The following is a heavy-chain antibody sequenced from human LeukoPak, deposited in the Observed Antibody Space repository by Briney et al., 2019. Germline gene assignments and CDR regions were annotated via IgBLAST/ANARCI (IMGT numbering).Heavy chain of an antibody. Sequence: GGSLRLSCAASGFTFSSYSMNWVRQAPGKGLELVSSISGVAGGASYADSVKGRFTMSRYNSKHTLYLQMNSLRAEDTAVYYCAKDGGYGSGSYYPDYWGQGTLVTVSS. CDR3: AKDGGYGSGSYYPDY. CDR2: ISGVAGGA. J-gene: IGHJ4*02. D-gene: IGHD3-10*01. CDR1: GFTFSSYS. V-gene: IGHV3-23*01.